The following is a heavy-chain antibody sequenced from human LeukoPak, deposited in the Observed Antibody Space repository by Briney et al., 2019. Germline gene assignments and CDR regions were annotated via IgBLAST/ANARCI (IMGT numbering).Heavy chain of an antibody. CDR1: GYTFTGYY. CDR3: AREMGGSCSGGSCYSGRWFDP. V-gene: IGHV1-2*02. J-gene: IGHJ5*02. D-gene: IGHD2-15*01. CDR2: INPNSGGT. Sequence: ASVKVSCKASGYTFTGYYMHWVRQAPGQGLEWMGWINPNSGGTNYAQKFQGRVTMTRDTSISTAYMELSRLRSDDTAVYYCAREMGGSCSGGSCYSGRWFDPWGQGTLVTVSS.